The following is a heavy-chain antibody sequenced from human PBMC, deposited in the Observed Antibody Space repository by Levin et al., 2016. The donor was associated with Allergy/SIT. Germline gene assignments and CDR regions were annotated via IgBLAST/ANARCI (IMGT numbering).Heavy chain of an antibody. D-gene: IGHD4-23*01. CDR1: GYTFSGHF. CDR3: ARAEVTPNYYYNMDV. V-gene: IGHV1-69*13. J-gene: IGHJ6*01. CDR2: IIPIFGTS. Sequence: SVKVSCKASGYTFSGHFIHWVRQAPGQGLEWMGGIIPIFGTSNYAQKFQGRVTITADESTSTAYMELSSLRSEDTAVYYCARAEVTPNYYYNMDVWGQGTTVTVSS.